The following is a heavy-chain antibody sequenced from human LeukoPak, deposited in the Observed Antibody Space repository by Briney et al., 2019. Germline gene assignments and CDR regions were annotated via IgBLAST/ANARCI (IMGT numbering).Heavy chain of an antibody. V-gene: IGHV3-48*04. Sequence: PGGSLRLSCAASGFTFSSYGMHWVRQAPGKGLEWVSYISSSGSTIYYADSVKGRFTISRDNAKNSLYLQMNSLRAEDTAVYYCARGSSSWYGVGGWFDPWGQGTLVTVSS. CDR1: GFTFSSYG. CDR3: ARGSSSWYGVGGWFDP. D-gene: IGHD6-13*01. CDR2: ISSSGSTI. J-gene: IGHJ5*02.